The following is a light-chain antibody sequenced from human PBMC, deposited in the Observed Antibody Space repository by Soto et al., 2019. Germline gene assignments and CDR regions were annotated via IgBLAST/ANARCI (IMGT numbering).Light chain of an antibody. CDR2: DVS. Sequence: QSVLTQPASVSGSPGQSITISCTGTSSDVGGYNYVSWYQQHPGKAPKLMIYDVSNRPSGVSNRFSGSKSGNTASLTISGLQAEDEADYYCSSYTSSSTLGGVLGTGTKVTVL. CDR1: SSDVGGYNY. J-gene: IGLJ1*01. V-gene: IGLV2-14*01. CDR3: SSYTSSSTLGGV.